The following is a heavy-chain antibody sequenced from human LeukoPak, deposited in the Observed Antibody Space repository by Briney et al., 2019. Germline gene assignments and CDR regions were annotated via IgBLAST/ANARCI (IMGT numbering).Heavy chain of an antibody. V-gene: IGHV1-18*01. CDR3: ARIPDVVVPAAAFDP. Sequence: ASVKVSCKDSGYTFTTYGISWVRQAPGQGLERMGWISAYNGNTNYAQKLQGRVTMTTDTSPSTAYMELRSLRSDDTAVYYCARIPDVVVPAAAFDPWGQGTLVTVSS. J-gene: IGHJ5*02. D-gene: IGHD2-2*01. CDR1: GYTFTTYG. CDR2: ISAYNGNT.